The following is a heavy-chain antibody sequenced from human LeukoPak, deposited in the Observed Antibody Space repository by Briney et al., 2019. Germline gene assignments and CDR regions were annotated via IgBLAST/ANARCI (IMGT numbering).Heavy chain of an antibody. CDR2: IYSGGTT. Sequence: GGSLRLSCAVSGFTVSGNYMSWVRQAPGKGVEWVSLIYSGGTTYYSDSVKGRFTISRDNSKNTLYLQMNSLRAEDTAVYYCARRAGGYSHPYDYWGQGILVTVSS. J-gene: IGHJ4*02. V-gene: IGHV3-53*01. CDR1: GFTVSGNY. D-gene: IGHD4-23*01. CDR3: ARRAGGYSHPYDY.